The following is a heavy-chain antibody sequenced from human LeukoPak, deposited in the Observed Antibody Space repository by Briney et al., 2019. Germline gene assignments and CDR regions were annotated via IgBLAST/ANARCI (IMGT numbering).Heavy chain of an antibody. Sequence: PGGSLRLSCAASGFTFSSYAMHWVRQAPGKGLEWVAVISYDGSNKYYADSVKGRFTISRDNSKNTLYLQMNGLRAEDTAVYYCARSKLRGSGSYSAPRTTDAFDIWGQGTMVTVSS. V-gene: IGHV3-30*04. J-gene: IGHJ3*02. CDR3: ARSKLRGSGSYSAPRTTDAFDI. CDR2: ISYDGSNK. CDR1: GFTFSSYA. D-gene: IGHD3-10*01.